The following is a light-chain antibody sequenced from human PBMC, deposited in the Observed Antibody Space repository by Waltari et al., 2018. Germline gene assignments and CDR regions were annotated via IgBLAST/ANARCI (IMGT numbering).Light chain of an antibody. CDR1: QSVGRS. Sequence: EIVLTQSPGLLSLSPGEGATLSCRASQSVGRSLAWYQQKPGQAPRLVISGASNRATGSPDRFSGSGSGTDFSLTISRLEPEDFAVYYCQHYVRLPVTFGRGTKVEIK. J-gene: IGKJ4*02. CDR2: GAS. CDR3: QHYVRLPVT. V-gene: IGKV3-20*01.